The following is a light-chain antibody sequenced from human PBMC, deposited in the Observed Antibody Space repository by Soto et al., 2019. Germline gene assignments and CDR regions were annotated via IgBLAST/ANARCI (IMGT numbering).Light chain of an antibody. CDR3: QQNSSTTQT. CDR1: QSISNY. V-gene: IGKV1-39*01. J-gene: IGKJ4*01. Sequence: EIQRTQSPSSLSASVGDRVTITCRASQSISNYLSWYQQKPGKAPKLLINVASTLQSGVPSRFSGSVSGTDGTIAISSLKQEDGATYYCQQNSSTTQTFGGGTKVDIK. CDR2: VAS.